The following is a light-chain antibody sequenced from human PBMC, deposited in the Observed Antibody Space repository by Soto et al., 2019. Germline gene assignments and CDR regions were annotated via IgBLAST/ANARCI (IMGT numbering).Light chain of an antibody. CDR3: QQRSNWPT. V-gene: IGKV3-11*01. CDR1: QSVSSY. CDR2: DAS. J-gene: IGKJ2*01. Sequence: EIVLTQSPATLSLSPGERATLSCRASQSVSSYLAWYQQKPGQAPRLLIYDASNRATVIPARFSGSGSGTDFTPTSSSLDPEDFAVYYYQQRSNWPTFGQGTKLEIK.